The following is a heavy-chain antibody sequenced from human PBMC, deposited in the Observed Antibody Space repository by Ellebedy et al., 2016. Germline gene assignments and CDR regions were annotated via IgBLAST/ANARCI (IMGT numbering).Heavy chain of an antibody. V-gene: IGHV1-3*01. CDR2: INGGSGST. D-gene: IGHD2-15*01. J-gene: IGHJ4*02. Sequence: ASVKVSCRASGFTFAIYFLHWVRQAPGQGLEWMGWINGGSGSTKYSQNFQGRVTITRDISATTVYMELSSLTSEDTATYYCARSSGFDYWGQGTQVTVSS. CDR3: ARSSGFDY. CDR1: GFTFAIYF.